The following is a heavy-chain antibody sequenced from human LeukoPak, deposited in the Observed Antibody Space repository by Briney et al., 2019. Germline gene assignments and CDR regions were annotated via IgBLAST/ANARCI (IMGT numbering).Heavy chain of an antibody. CDR2: ISAYNGNT. CDR1: GYTFTSYG. D-gene: IGHD5-12*01. CDR3: ATRRGYSGYGRMGYASDI. V-gene: IGHV1-18*01. J-gene: IGHJ3*02. Sequence: ASVKVSCKASGYTFTSYGISWVRQAPGQGLEWMGWISAYNGNTNYAQKLQGRVTMTTDTSTSTAYMELRSLRSDDTAVYYCATRRGYSGYGRMGYASDIWGQGTMVTVSS.